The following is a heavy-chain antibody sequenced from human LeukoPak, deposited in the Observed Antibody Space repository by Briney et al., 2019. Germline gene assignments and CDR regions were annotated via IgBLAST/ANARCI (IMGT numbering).Heavy chain of an antibody. Sequence: GGSLRLSCAASGFIFDDYAIHWVRQAPGKGLEWVAVIWYDGSNKYYADSVKGRFTISRDNSKNTLYLQMNSLRAEDTAVYYCARENTYYDFWSGYYTYWFDPWGQGTLVTVSS. CDR2: IWYDGSNK. J-gene: IGHJ5*02. CDR1: GFIFDDYA. D-gene: IGHD3-3*01. V-gene: IGHV3-33*08. CDR3: ARENTYYDFWSGYYTYWFDP.